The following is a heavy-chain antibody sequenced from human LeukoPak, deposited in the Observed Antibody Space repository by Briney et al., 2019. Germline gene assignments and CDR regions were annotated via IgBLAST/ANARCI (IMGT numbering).Heavy chain of an antibody. CDR1: GFTFSNYG. V-gene: IGHV3-30*03. D-gene: IGHD6-13*01. Sequence: GGSLRLSCAASGFTFSNYGMHWVRQAPGKGLEWVAVISYDGSNKYYGDSVKGRFTISRDNSKNTLYLQMNSLRDEDTAVYYCAREVSSMISGSDYWGQGTLVTVSS. CDR3: AREVSSMISGSDY. CDR2: ISYDGSNK. J-gene: IGHJ4*02.